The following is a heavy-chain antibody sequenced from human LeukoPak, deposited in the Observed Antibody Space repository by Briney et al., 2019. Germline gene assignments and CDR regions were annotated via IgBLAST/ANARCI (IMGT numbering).Heavy chain of an antibody. CDR1: GGTFSSYA. Sequence: SVKVSCTASGGTFSSYAISWVRQAPGQGLEWMGGIIPIFGTANYAQKFQGRVTITADESTSTAYMELSSLRSEDTAVYYCARMYYYDSSGYYYYYYGMDVWGQGTTVTVSS. CDR2: IIPIFGTA. CDR3: ARMYYYDSSGYYYYYYGMDV. J-gene: IGHJ6*02. D-gene: IGHD3-22*01. V-gene: IGHV1-69*13.